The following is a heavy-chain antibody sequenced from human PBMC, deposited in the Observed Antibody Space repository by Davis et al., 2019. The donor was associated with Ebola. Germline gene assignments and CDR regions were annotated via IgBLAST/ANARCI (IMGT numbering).Heavy chain of an antibody. CDR3: ANLIWFGEPHFHY. D-gene: IGHD3-10*01. V-gene: IGHV3-21*01. Sequence: GESLKISCAASGFTFSSYSMNWVRQAPGKGLEWVSSISSSSSYIYYADSVKGRFTISRDNSKNTLYLQMNSLRAEDTAVYYCANLIWFGEPHFHYWGQGTLVTVSS. J-gene: IGHJ4*02. CDR2: ISSSSSYI. CDR1: GFTFSSYS.